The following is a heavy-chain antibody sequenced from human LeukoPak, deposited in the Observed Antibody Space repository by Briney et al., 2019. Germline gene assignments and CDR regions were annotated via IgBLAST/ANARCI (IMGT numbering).Heavy chain of an antibody. CDR2: IWYDGSNK. V-gene: IGHV3-33*08. J-gene: IGHJ6*02. CDR3: ARDPSKGDILTGYYRPLRDYYGMDV. Sequence: GGSLRLSCAASGFTFSSYGMHWVRQAPGKGLEWVAVIWYDGSNKYYADSVKGRFTISRDNSKNTLYLQMNSLRAEDTAVYYCARDPSKGDILTGYYRPLRDYYGMDVWGQGTTVTVSS. CDR1: GFTFSSYG. D-gene: IGHD3-9*01.